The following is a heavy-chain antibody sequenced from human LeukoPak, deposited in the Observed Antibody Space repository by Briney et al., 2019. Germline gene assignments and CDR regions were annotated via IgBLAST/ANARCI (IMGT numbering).Heavy chain of an antibody. CDR1: GFTFSSYD. CDR3: AKDPARLNYGDYAGADY. Sequence: GGSLRLSCAASGFTFSSYDMHWVRQAPGKGLEWVAFIRYDGSNKYYADSVKGRFTISRDNSKNTLYLQMNSLRAEDTAVYYCAKDPARLNYGDYAGADYWGQGTLVTVSS. V-gene: IGHV3-30*02. CDR2: IRYDGSNK. D-gene: IGHD4-17*01. J-gene: IGHJ4*02.